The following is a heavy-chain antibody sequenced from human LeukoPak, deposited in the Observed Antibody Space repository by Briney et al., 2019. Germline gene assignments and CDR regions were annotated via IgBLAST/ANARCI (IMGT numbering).Heavy chain of an antibody. CDR3: ARGRQNYGDYPY. CDR2: LYYGVST. CDR1: GFTFSSYA. Sequence: GGSLRLSCAASGFTFSSYAMSWVRQAPGKGLEWVSVLYYGVSTFYKDSVKGRFTTSGDNFKNTVYLQMNSLRAEDTAVYYCARGRQNYGDYPYWGQGTLVTVSS. V-gene: IGHV3-53*01. J-gene: IGHJ4*02. D-gene: IGHD4-17*01.